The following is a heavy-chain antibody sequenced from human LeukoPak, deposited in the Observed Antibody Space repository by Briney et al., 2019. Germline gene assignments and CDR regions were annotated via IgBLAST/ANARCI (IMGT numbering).Heavy chain of an antibody. CDR2: IYTGGST. Sequence: GGSLRLSCAASGFTVSDNYMSWVRQAPGKGLKWVSVIYTGGSTYYADSVKGRFTISRDISNNTLDLQMNTLRAEDTAVYYCARAPWEMATTNFDYWGQGTLVTVSS. CDR1: GFTVSDNY. CDR3: ARAPWEMATTNFDY. J-gene: IGHJ4*02. V-gene: IGHV3-66*01. D-gene: IGHD1-1*01.